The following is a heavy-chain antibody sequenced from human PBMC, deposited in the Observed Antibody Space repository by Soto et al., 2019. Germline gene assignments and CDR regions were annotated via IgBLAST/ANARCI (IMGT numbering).Heavy chain of an antibody. D-gene: IGHD2-2*01. CDR3: ARVKVPAALTYYYYSMDV. V-gene: IGHV3-30*04. CDR1: GFTFDNYA. J-gene: IGHJ6*02. Sequence: GGSLRLSCAASGFTFDNYAFHWVRQAPGKGLEWVAIISYDGKEKFYADSVKGRFTISRDSSKDTLYLQMHSLRAEDTSIYYCARVKVPAALTYYYYSMDVWGQGTTVTVSS. CDR2: ISYDGKEK.